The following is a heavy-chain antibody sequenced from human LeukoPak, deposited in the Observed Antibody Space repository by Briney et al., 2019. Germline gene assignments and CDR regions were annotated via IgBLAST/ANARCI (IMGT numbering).Heavy chain of an antibody. J-gene: IGHJ4*02. Sequence: PGGSLRLSCAASGFTFSSYWMNWVRQAPGKGLEWVASIKQDGSEKYYVDFLKGRFTISRDNAKNSLYLQMNSLRAEDTAVYYCAKDLAGVDYWGQGTLVTVSS. D-gene: IGHD6-19*01. CDR3: AKDLAGVDY. CDR2: IKQDGSEK. CDR1: GFTFSSYW. V-gene: IGHV3-7*04.